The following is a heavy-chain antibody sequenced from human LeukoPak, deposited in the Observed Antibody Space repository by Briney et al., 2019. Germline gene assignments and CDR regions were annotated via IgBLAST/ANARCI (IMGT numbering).Heavy chain of an antibody. CDR1: GGTFSSYT. J-gene: IGHJ4*02. Sequence: GASVKVFCKASGGTFSSYTISWVRQAPGQGLEWMGRIIPILGIANYAQKFQGRVTITADKSTSTAYMELSSLRSEDTAVYYCARDFRFGGFDYWGQGTLVTVSS. CDR3: ARDFRFGGFDY. D-gene: IGHD3-10*01. V-gene: IGHV1-69*04. CDR2: IIPILGIA.